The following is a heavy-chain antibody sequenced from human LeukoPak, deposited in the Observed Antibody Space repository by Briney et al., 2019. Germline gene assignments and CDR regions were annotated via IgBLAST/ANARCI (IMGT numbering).Heavy chain of an antibody. D-gene: IGHD3-10*01. V-gene: IGHV1-8*01. CDR1: GYTFTSYD. Sequence: ASVKVSCKASGYTFTSYDINWVRQATGQGLEWVGWMNPNSGNTGYAQKFQGRVTMTRNTSISTAYMELSSLRSEDTAVYYCATVTYGSGSYHAFDYWGQGTLVTVSS. CDR3: ATVTYGSGSYHAFDY. J-gene: IGHJ4*02. CDR2: MNPNSGNT.